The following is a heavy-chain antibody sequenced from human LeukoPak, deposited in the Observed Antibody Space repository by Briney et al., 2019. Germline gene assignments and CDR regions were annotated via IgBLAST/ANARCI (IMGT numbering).Heavy chain of an antibody. V-gene: IGHV3-23*01. J-gene: IGHJ4*02. D-gene: IGHD4-23*01. CDR3: ANDYGGNVY. CDR2: ISGSGGST. CDR1: GFTFSSYA. Sequence: PAGSLRLSCAASGFTFSSYAMSWVRQAPGKGLEWVSAISGSGGSTYYADSGKGRFTISRDNSKNTLYLQMNSLRAEDTAVYYCANDYGGNVYWGEGALVTVST.